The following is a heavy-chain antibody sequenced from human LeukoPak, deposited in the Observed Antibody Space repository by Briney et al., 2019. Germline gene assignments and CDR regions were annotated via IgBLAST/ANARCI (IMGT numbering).Heavy chain of an antibody. D-gene: IGHD5-12*01. CDR1: GGTFSSYA. CDR3: AVNSGYEITGKFDY. Sequence: ASVKVSCKASGGTFSSYAISWVRQAPGQGLEWMGGIIPIFGTANYAQKFQGRVRITTDESTSTAYMELSSLRSEDTAVYYCAVNSGYEITGKFDYWGQGTLVTVSS. CDR2: IIPIFGTA. J-gene: IGHJ4*02. V-gene: IGHV1-69*05.